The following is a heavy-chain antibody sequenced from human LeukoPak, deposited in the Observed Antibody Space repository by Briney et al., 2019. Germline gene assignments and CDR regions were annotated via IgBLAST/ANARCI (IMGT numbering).Heavy chain of an antibody. CDR1: DASIVSYY. V-gene: IGHV4-59*08. J-gene: IGHJ6*02. D-gene: IGHD3-10*01. CDR3: ARHLSAPSWFGSSYYYGMDV. CDR2: IYYSGST. Sequence: SETLSLTCSVSDASIVSYYWSWIRQPPGKGLEWIGYIYYSGSTNYNPSLKSRVTISVDTSKNQFSLKLSSVTAADTAVYYCARHLSAPSWFGSSYYYGMDVWGQGTTVTVSS.